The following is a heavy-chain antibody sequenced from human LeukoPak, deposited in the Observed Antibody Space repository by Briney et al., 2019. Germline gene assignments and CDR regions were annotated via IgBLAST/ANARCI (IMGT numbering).Heavy chain of an antibody. CDR2: IKQDGSEK. CDR3: AGDDGCSGGSCYSNS. CDR1: GFTFSSYR. D-gene: IGHD2-15*01. J-gene: IGHJ4*02. Sequence: GGSLRLSCAASGFTFSSYRMSWVRQAPGKGLEWVANIKQDGSEKYYVDYVKGRFTISRDNAKNSLYLQMNSLRAEDTAVYYCAGDDGCSGGSCYSNSWGQGTLVTVSS. V-gene: IGHV3-7*05.